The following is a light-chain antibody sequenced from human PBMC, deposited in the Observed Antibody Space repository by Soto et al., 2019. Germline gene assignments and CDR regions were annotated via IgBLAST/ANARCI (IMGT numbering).Light chain of an antibody. CDR3: QQYGSSPPLT. J-gene: IGKJ4*01. CDR1: QSVSSSS. V-gene: IGKV3-20*01. Sequence: EFVLTQSPGTLSLSPGEIATISCRASQSVSSSSLAWYQQKPGQAPRILIYVASTRSTGIPDRFSGSGSGTDFTLTISILEPEDVELYDWQQYGSSPPLTFGGGTKVEIK. CDR2: VAS.